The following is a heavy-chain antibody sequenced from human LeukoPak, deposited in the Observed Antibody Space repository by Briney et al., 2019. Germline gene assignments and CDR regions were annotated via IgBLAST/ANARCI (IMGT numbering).Heavy chain of an antibody. CDR2: ISSSSSYI. J-gene: IGHJ4*02. D-gene: IGHD3-10*01. Sequence: GGSLRLSCAASGFTFSTYSMNWVRQAPGKGLEWVSSISSSSSYIYYADSLKGRFTISRDNAKNSLYLQMNSLRAEDTAVYYCAREVMVRGEYGLDYWGQGTLVTVSS. CDR3: AREVMVRGEYGLDY. CDR1: GFTFSTYS. V-gene: IGHV3-21*06.